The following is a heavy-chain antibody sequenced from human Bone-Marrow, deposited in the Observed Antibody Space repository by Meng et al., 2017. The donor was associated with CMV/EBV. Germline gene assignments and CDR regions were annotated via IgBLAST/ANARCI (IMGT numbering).Heavy chain of an antibody. CDR1: GFTFSSYS. J-gene: IGHJ4*02. CDR2: ISSSSSYI. CDR3: ARDPGVGATPSYFTY. V-gene: IGHV3-21*01. D-gene: IGHD1-26*01. Sequence: GGSLRLSCAASGFTFSSYSMNSVRQAPGKGLDWVSSISSSSSYIYYADSVKGRFNISRENAKNSLYLQMNSLRAEDTAVYYCARDPGVGATPSYFTYWRRGTLVTVPS.